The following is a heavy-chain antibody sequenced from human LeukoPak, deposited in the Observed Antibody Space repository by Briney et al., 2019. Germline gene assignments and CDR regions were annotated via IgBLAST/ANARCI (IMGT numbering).Heavy chain of an antibody. CDR3: ARHQGRYYDSSGYYYYYYGMDV. CDR1: GYTFTSYA. V-gene: IGHV7-4-1*02. D-gene: IGHD3-22*01. Sequence: ASVKVSCKASGYTFTSYAMNWVRQAPGQGLEWMGWINTNTGNPTYAQGFTGRFVFSLDTSVSTAYLQISSLKAEDTAVYYCARHQGRYYDSSGYYYYYYGMDVWGQGTTVTVSS. CDR2: INTNTGNP. J-gene: IGHJ6*02.